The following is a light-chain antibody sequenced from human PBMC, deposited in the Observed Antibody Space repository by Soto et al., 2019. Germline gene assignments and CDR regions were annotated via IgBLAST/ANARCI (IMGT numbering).Light chain of an antibody. J-gene: IGKJ3*01. V-gene: IGKV1-39*01. CDR1: RSISTY. CDR2: SAS. Sequence: DIQMTQSPSSLSASVGDSVTITCRASRSISTYVNWYQQRPGKAPKLLIYSASKLQSGVSSTFSGSGSGTEFTLTISSLQPEDFATYYCQQSHNYVTFGPGTKVDFK. CDR3: QQSHNYVT.